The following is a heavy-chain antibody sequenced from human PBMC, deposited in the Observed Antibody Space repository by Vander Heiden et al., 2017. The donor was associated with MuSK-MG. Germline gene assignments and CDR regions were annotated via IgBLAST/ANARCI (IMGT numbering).Heavy chain of an antibody. CDR3: ARVREAGILVVITGYYYHGMDV. CDR2: MNPNSGTT. CDR1: GYTFASSH. V-gene: IGHV1-8*01. Sequence: QVQLVQSGAEVKKPGASVKVSCKASGYTFASSHLNGVGQATGQGLEWMGWMNPNSGTTGYAQKFQGRVTMTRNTSISTAYMELSSLRSEDTAVYYCARVREAGILVVITGYYYHGMDVWGQGTTVTVSS. D-gene: IGHD3-22*01. J-gene: IGHJ6*02.